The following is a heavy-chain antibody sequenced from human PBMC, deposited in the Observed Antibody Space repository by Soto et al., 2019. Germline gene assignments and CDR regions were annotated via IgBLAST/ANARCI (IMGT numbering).Heavy chain of an antibody. CDR1: GYSFTSYW. D-gene: IGHD3-22*01. CDR2: IYPGDSDT. J-gene: IGHJ4*02. Sequence: GESLKISCKGSGYSFTSYWIGWVRQMPGKGLEWMGIIYPGDSDTRHSPSFQGQVTISADKSISTAYLQWSSLKASDTAMYYCARRVSSAWTLFDYWGQGTLVTVSS. V-gene: IGHV5-51*01. CDR3: ARRVSSAWTLFDY.